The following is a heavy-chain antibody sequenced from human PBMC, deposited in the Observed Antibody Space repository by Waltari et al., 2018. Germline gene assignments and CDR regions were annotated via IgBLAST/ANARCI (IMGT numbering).Heavy chain of an antibody. J-gene: IGHJ5*02. V-gene: IGHV4-39*07. CDR1: GGSISSSSYY. CDR3: QAGADNWFDP. Sequence: QLQLQESGPGLVQPSETLSLTCTVSGGSISSSSYYWGWIRQPPGKGLEWIGSIYYSGSSYDNPSLKSRVTISVDTCKNQFSLKLSSVTAADTAVYYCQAGADNWFDPWGQGTLVTVSS. D-gene: IGHD3-10*01. CDR2: IYYSGSS.